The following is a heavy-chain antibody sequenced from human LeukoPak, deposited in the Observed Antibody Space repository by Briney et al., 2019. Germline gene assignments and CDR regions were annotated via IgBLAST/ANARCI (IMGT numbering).Heavy chain of an antibody. D-gene: IGHD3-10*02. V-gene: IGHV3-23*01. CDR3: AELGITMIGGV. Sequence: GGSLRLACAASVLTFSSYAMCWVRQAPEKGLEWVSSISGSGGSTYYADSVKGRFTISRDNAKNSLYLQMNSLRAEDTAVYYCAELGITMIGGVWGKGTTVTISS. CDR1: VLTFSSYA. J-gene: IGHJ6*04. CDR2: ISGSGGST.